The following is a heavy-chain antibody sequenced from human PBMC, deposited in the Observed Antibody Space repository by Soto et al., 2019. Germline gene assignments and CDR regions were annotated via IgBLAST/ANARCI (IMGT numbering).Heavy chain of an antibody. D-gene: IGHD2-2*01. V-gene: IGHV3-33*03. CDR1: ASTFSGYG. CDR2: IWYDGSEK. J-gene: IGHJ6*01. CDR3: AKGRSRSQDAMDV. Sequence: GGSLRLPCAASASTFSGYGMHWVRQPPGKGLEWVAVIWYDGSEKYYADSVKGRFAISRDNSFLYLEMNSLRGKATAVYHCAKGRSRSQDAMDVWGQGITVIFSA.